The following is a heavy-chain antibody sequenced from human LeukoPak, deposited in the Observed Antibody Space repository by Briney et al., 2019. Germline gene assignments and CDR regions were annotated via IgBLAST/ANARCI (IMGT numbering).Heavy chain of an antibody. CDR3: ARDTRTTSDWYGLDY. J-gene: IGHJ4*02. CDR2: ISGSGGST. V-gene: IGHV3-23*01. D-gene: IGHD6-19*01. CDR1: GFTFSSYA. Sequence: PGGSLRLSCAASGFTFSSYAMSWVRQAPGKGLEWVSAISGSGGSTYYADSVLGRFTISIDNSKNTLYLQMNSLTAEDTAVYYCARDTRTTSDWYGLDYWGQGTLVTVSS.